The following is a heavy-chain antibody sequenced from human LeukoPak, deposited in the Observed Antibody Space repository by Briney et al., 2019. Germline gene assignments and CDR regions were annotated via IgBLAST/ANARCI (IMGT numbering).Heavy chain of an antibody. V-gene: IGHV4-59*01. J-gene: IGHJ1*01. D-gene: IGHD2-15*01. CDR2: IYYSGST. CDR3: ARARRGSSQYFQH. Sequence: SETLSLTCAVSGVSISSYYWSWIRQPPGKGLEWIGYIYYSGSTNYNPSLKSRVTISVDTSKNQFSLKLSSVTAADTAVYYCARARRGSSQYFQHWGQGTLVTVSS. CDR1: GVSISSYY.